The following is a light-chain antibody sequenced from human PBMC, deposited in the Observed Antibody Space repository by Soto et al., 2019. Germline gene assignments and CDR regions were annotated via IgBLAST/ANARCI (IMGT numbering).Light chain of an antibody. CDR1: QTVTSSY. CDR2: GAS. Sequence: EIVLPQSPGTLSLSPGERAALSCRASQTVTSSYFAWYQQKPGQAPRLLIYGASNRATGIPDRFSGSGSGTDFTLTISRLEPEDSAVYYCQRITFGQGTRLEIK. V-gene: IGKV3-20*01. J-gene: IGKJ5*01. CDR3: QRIT.